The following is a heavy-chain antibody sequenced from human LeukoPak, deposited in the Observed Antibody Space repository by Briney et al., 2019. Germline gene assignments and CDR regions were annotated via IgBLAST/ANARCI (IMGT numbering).Heavy chain of an antibody. CDR3: ARDADLYDSSGYYEY. Sequence: GGSLRLSCAASGFTFSTYWMSWVRQAPGKGLEWVANIKEDGSEKYYVDSVKGRFTISRDNAGNSLYLQMNSLRAEDTAVYYCARDADLYDSSGYYEYWGQGTLVTVSS. V-gene: IGHV3-7*01. CDR1: GFTFSTYW. J-gene: IGHJ4*02. D-gene: IGHD3-22*01. CDR2: IKEDGSEK.